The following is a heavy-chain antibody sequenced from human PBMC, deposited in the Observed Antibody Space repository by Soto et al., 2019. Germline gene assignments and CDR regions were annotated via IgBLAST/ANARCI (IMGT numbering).Heavy chain of an antibody. CDR2: IKEDGSEK. Sequence: PGGSLRLSCVASGFFTFSRYWMSWVRQVPGQGLEWVANIKEDGSEKYYVDSVKGRFTISRDNAKTSVYLQMNSLRVEDTAVYYCARPDARYDSTAYWGQGTLVTVS. J-gene: IGHJ4*02. CDR1: GFFTFSRYW. CDR3: ARPDARYDSTAY. V-gene: IGHV3-7*04. D-gene: IGHD3-22*01.